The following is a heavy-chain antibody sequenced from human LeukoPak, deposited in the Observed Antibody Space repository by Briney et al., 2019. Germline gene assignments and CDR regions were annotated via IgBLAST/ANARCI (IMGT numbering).Heavy chain of an antibody. D-gene: IGHD5-24*01. J-gene: IGHJ6*03. V-gene: IGHV1-18*01. CDR2: ISAYNGNT. CDR1: GYTFTSYG. Sequence: ASVKVSCKASGYTFTSYGISWVRQAPGQGLEWMGWISAYNGNTNYAQKLQGRVTMTTDTSTSTAYIELRSLRSDDTAVYYCARDAEDGGYYYYYYMDVWGKGTTVTISS. CDR3: ARDAEDGGYYYYYYMDV.